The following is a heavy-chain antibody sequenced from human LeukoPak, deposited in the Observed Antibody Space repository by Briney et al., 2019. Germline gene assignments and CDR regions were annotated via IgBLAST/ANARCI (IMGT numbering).Heavy chain of an antibody. Sequence: ASVKVFCKASGGTFSSYAISWVRQAPGQGLEWMGGFIPIFGTANYAQKFQGRVTITADKSTSTAYMELSSLRSEDTAVYYCASMNYDILAGYPHYYYYGMDVWGQGTTVTVSS. CDR3: ASMNYDILAGYPHYYYYGMDV. CDR1: GGTFSSYA. D-gene: IGHD3-9*01. CDR2: FIPIFGTA. J-gene: IGHJ6*02. V-gene: IGHV1-69*06.